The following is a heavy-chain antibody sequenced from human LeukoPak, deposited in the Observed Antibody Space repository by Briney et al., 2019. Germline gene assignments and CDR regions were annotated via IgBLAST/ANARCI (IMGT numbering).Heavy chain of an antibody. CDR3: ATSASSSWFPYFFDY. Sequence: PGGSLRLSCAASGFTVSTKFMSWVRQAPGKGLEWVSVIYSGGDTYYADSVKGRFTISRDNSKNTRYLQMNSLRAEDTAVYYCATSASSSWFPYFFDYWGQGTLVTVSS. CDR1: GFTVSTKF. V-gene: IGHV3-66*01. CDR2: IYSGGDT. D-gene: IGHD6-13*01. J-gene: IGHJ4*02.